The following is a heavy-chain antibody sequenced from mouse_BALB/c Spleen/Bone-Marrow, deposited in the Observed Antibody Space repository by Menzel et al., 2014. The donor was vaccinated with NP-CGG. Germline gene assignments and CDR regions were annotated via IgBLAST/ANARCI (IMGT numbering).Heavy chain of an antibody. J-gene: IGHJ1*01. Sequence: EVHLVESGGGSVQPGGSLRLSCATSGFTFTDYYMSWVRQPPGKALEWLGFIRNKAKGYTTDYSASVKGRFTISRDNSQRILYLQMNTLRAEDSATYYCARGENVGIYWYFDVWGAGTTVIVSS. V-gene: IGHV7-3*02. CDR1: GFTFTDYY. CDR3: ARGENVGIYWYFDV. CDR2: IRNKAKGYTT.